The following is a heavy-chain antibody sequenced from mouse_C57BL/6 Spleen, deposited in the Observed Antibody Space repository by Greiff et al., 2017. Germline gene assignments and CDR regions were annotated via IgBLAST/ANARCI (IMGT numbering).Heavy chain of an antibody. CDR3: ARERDYDSSSLWSMDY. CDR1: GFTFSDYY. J-gene: IGHJ4*01. Sequence: EVQLVESEGGLVQPGSSMKLSCTASGFTFSDYYMAWVRQVPEQGLEWVANINYDGSSTYYLDSLKSRFIISRDNAKNILYLQMSSLKSEDTATYYCARERDYDSSSLWSMDYGGQGTSVTVSS. V-gene: IGHV5-16*01. D-gene: IGHD1-1*01. CDR2: INYDGSST.